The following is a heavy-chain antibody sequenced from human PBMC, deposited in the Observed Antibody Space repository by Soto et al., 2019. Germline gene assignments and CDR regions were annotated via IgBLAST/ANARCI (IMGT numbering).Heavy chain of an antibody. CDR3: ARDKYCSGGSCRKNWFDP. CDR2: IYDDGSA. CDR1: GGSISSSY. J-gene: IGHJ5*02. Sequence: SETLSLTCTVSGGSISSSYWSWIRQPPGKGLGWLAYIYDDGSANYNPSLKSRATISLDMSKNQFSLKLTSVTAADTAVYYCARDKYCSGGSCRKNWFDPWGQGTLVTVSS. D-gene: IGHD2-15*01. V-gene: IGHV4-59*01.